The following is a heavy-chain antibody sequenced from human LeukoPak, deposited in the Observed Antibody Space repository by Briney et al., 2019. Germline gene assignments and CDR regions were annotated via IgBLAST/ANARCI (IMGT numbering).Heavy chain of an antibody. CDR1: GGSFSGYY. D-gene: IGHD5-18*01. CDR2: IDHSGST. CDR3: ARVGYSYSYHSSYYYYGMDV. Sequence: SETLSLTCAVYGGSFSGYYWSWIRQPPGKGLEWIGEIDHSGSTNYNPSLKSRVTISVDTSKNQFSLKLSSVTAADTAVYYCARVGYSYSYHSSYYYYGMDVWGQGTTVTVSS. V-gene: IGHV4-34*01. J-gene: IGHJ6*02.